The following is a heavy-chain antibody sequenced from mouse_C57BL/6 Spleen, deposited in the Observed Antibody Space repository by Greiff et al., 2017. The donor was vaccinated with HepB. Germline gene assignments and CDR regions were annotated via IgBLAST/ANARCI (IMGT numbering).Heavy chain of an antibody. CDR1: GYAFSSSW. CDR2: IYPGDGDT. V-gene: IGHV1-82*01. CDR3: AREGSWYFDV. J-gene: IGHJ1*03. Sequence: VKLMESGPELVKPGASVKISCKASGYAFSSSWMNWVKQRPGKGLEWIGRIYPGDGDTNYNGKFKGKATLTADKSSSTAYMQLSSLTSEDSAVYFWAREGSWYFDVWGTGTTVTVSS.